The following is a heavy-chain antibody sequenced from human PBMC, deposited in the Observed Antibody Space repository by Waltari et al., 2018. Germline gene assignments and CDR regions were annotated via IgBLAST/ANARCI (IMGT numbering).Heavy chain of an antibody. CDR1: GLLFNSSA. D-gene: IGHD1-20*01. J-gene: IGHJ4*02. CDR2: ISISDAS. CDR3: AKPFYNWDDPLDS. Sequence: HLLSSVGRFVQSAGSLTLSCGLSGLLFNSSAINWVRRAPGTGLQWLAAISISDASYHADSVKGRFTISRDTSKDTVYLQMNSLRVEDTAVYYCAKPFYNWDDPLDSWGQGTLVTVSS. V-gene: IGHV3-23*01.